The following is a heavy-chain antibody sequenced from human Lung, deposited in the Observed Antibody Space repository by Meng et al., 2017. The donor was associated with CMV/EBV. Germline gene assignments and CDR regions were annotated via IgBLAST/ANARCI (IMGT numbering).Heavy chain of an antibody. CDR3: TTGRIYCSSTSCHWGGMDV. J-gene: IGHJ6*02. V-gene: IGHV3-15*01. CDR1: GFTFSNAW. D-gene: IGHD2-2*01. CDR2: IKSKTDGGTT. Sequence: GESLKISCAASGFTFSNAWMSWVRQAPGKGLEWVGRIKSKTDGGTTDYAAPVKGRFTISRDDSKNTLYLQMNSLKTEDTAVYYCTTGRIYCSSTSCHWGGMDVWXQGNXVTV.